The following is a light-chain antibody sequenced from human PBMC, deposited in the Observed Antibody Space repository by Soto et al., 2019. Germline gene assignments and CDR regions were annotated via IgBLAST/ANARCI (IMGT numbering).Light chain of an antibody. V-gene: IGKV1-5*01. CDR2: DAS. CDR1: QSISSW. CDR3: QHYNSYSEA. Sequence: DIHMTQSPSTLSASFGARVTITFRASQSISSWLAWYQQKPGKAPKLLIYDASSLESGVPSRFSGSGSGTEFTLTISSLQPDDFATYYCQHYNSYSEAFGQGTKVDI. J-gene: IGKJ1*01.